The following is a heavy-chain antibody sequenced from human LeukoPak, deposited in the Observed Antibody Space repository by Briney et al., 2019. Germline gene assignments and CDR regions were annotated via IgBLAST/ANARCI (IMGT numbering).Heavy chain of an antibody. V-gene: IGHV4-30-2*01. Sequence: PSQTLSLTCAVSGGSISSGGYSWSWIRQPPGKGLEWIGYTYHSGSTYYNPSLKSRVTISVDRSKNQFSLKLSSVTAADTAVYYCARGESSSSWYPYFDYWGQGTLVTVSS. D-gene: IGHD6-13*01. J-gene: IGHJ4*02. CDR3: ARGESSSSWYPYFDY. CDR1: GGSISSGGYS. CDR2: TYHSGST.